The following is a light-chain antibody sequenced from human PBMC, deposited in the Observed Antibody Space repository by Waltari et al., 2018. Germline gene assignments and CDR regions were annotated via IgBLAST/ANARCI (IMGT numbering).Light chain of an antibody. CDR2: RNN. CDR1: SSHIGSTY. CDR3: AAWDDSLSGRV. Sequence: QSVLTQPPSASGTPGQRVTISCSGSSSHIGSTYVYWYQQLPGTAPKLLIYRNNQRPSGVPDRFSGSNSGTSASLAISGLRSEDEADYYCAAWDDSLSGRVFGTGTKVTVL. V-gene: IGLV1-47*01. J-gene: IGLJ1*01.